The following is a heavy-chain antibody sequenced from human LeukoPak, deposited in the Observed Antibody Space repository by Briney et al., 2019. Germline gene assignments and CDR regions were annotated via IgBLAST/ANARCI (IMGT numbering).Heavy chain of an antibody. CDR1: GGSFSGYY. D-gene: IGHD2-2*01. J-gene: IGHJ4*02. CDR2: INHSGST. V-gene: IGHV4-34*01. Sequence: SETLSLTCAVYGGSFSGYYWSWIRQPPGKGLEWIGEINHSGSTNYNPSLKSRVTISVDTSKNQFSLKLSSVTAADTAVYYCARSIVVVPAAKVRPFDYWGQGTPVTVSS. CDR3: ARSIVVVPAAKVRPFDY.